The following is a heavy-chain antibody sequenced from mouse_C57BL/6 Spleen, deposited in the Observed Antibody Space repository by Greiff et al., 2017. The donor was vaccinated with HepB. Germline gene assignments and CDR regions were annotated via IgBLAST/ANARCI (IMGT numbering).Heavy chain of an antibody. CDR2: ILPGSGST. V-gene: IGHV1-9*01. CDR3: ARRHYYDYDEGYAMDY. Sequence: QVQLQQSGAELMKPGASVKLSCKATGYTFTGYWIEWVKQRPGHGLEWIGEILPGSGSTNYNEKFKGKATFTADTSSNTAYMQLSSLTTEDSAIYYCARRHYYDYDEGYAMDYWGQGTSVTVSS. J-gene: IGHJ4*01. CDR1: GYTFTGYW. D-gene: IGHD2-4*01.